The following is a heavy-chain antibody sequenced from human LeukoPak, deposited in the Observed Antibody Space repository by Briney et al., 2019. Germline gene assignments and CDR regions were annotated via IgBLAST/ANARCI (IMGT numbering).Heavy chain of an antibody. CDR2: ISYSGSNI. V-gene: IGHV3-21*04. D-gene: IGHD5-12*01. J-gene: IGHJ4*02. CDR3: ARDLGGYSGPSAY. CDR1: GFTFSSYS. Sequence: GGSLRLSCAASGFTFSSYSMNWVRQAPGKGLEWVSSISYSGSNIYYADSVKGRFTISRDNAKNSLYLHMNSLRAEDTAVYYCARDLGGYSGPSAYWGQGILVTVSS.